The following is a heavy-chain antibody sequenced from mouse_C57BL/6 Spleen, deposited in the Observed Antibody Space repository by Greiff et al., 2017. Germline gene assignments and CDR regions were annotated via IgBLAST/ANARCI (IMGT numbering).Heavy chain of an antibody. CDR1: GFTFSNYW. CDR3: TAGNYYAWLAY. V-gene: IGHV6-3*01. J-gene: IGHJ3*01. D-gene: IGHD2-1*01. Sequence: EVKLMESGGGLVQPGGSMKLSCVASGFTFSNYWMNWVRQSPEKGLEWVAQIRLKSDNYATHYAESVKGRFTISRDDSKSSVYLQMNNLRAEDTGIYYCTAGNYYAWLAYWGQGTLVTVSA. CDR2: IRLKSDNYAT.